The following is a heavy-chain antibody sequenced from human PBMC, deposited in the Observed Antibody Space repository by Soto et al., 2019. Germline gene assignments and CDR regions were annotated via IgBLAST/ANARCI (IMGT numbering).Heavy chain of an antibody. CDR3: AHAAVLLHTT. J-gene: IGHJ5*02. CDR2: IYLDDDN. V-gene: IGHV2-5*02. D-gene: IGHD2-15*01. CDR1: GFSLSTSAVG. Sequence: QITLKESGPTLVKPTQTLTLSCTFSGFSLSTSAVGVAWIRQPPGKALEWLALIYLDDDNHYSPSLKSRLTVTKDTSKNRVFLTMTNMAPVDTAIFYCAHAAVLLHTTWSQGSQCSVS.